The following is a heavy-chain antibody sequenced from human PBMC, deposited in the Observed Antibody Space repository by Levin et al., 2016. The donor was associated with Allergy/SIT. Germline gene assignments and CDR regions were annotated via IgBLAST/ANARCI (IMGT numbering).Heavy chain of an antibody. CDR3: ARDSLGYCSGGSCSTSDY. V-gene: IGHV1-18*01. Sequence: WVRQAPGQGLEWMGWISAYNGNTNYAQKLQGRVTMTTDTSTSTAYMELRSLRSDDTAVYYCARDSLGYCSGGSCSTSDYWGQGTLVTVSS. CDR2: ISAYNGNT. D-gene: IGHD2-15*01. J-gene: IGHJ4*02.